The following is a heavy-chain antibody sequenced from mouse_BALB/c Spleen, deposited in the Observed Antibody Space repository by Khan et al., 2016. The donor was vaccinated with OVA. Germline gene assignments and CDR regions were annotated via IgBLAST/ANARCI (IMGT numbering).Heavy chain of an antibody. Sequence: QVQLQRSGPELVRPGVSVKISCKGSGYTFTDYAMHWVKQSHATSLEWIGLISTYSGNTNYKQKFKGKATMMVDKSPSTAYMELARLTSEDSAMSYCTRPAYDGYYDYWGQGTTLTVSS. D-gene: IGHD2-3*01. CDR1: GYTFTDYA. V-gene: IGHV1S137*01. CDR3: TRPAYDGYYDY. J-gene: IGHJ2*01. CDR2: ISTYSGNT.